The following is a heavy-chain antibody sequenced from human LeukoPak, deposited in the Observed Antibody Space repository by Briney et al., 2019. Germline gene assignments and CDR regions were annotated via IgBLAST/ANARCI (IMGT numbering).Heavy chain of an antibody. D-gene: IGHD3-22*01. J-gene: IGHJ6*03. CDR1: GYTFTGYY. CDR3: ARGKPSTQLTMIVVVRPYYMDV. V-gene: IGHV1-2*02. Sequence: GASVKVSCKASGYTFTGYYVHWVRQAPGQGLEWMGWINPNSGGTNYAQKFQGRVTMTRDTSISTAYMELSRLRSDDTAVYYCARGKPSTQLTMIVVVRPYYMDVWGKGTTVTVSS. CDR2: INPNSGGT.